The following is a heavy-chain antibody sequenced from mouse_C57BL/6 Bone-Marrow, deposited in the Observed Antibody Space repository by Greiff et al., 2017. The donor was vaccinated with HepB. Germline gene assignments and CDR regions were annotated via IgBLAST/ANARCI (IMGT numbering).Heavy chain of an antibody. J-gene: IGHJ3*01. CDR3: ARRRNYPWFAY. V-gene: IGHV1-26*01. CDR2: INPNNGGT. CDR1: GYTFTDYY. Sequence: VQLQQSGPELVKPGASVKISCKASGYTFTDYYMNWVKQSHGKSLEWIGDINPNNGGTSYNQKFKGKATLTVDKSSSTAYMELRSLTSEDSAVYYCARRRNYPWFAYWGQGTLVTVSA. D-gene: IGHD2-1*01.